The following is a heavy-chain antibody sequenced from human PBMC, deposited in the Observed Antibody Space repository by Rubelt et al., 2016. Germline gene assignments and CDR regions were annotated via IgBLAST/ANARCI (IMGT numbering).Heavy chain of an antibody. CDR2: INHSGST. Sequence: QVQLQQWGAGLLKPSETLSLTCAVYGGSFSGYYWSWIRQPPGKGLEWIGEINHSGSTNYNPSLKSRVTISVDTSKNQFSLKLSSVTAADTAVYYCARGSGVGRGSIVVDVDYWGQGTLVTVSS. V-gene: IGHV4-34*01. D-gene: IGHD3-22*01. CDR1: GGSFSGYY. CDR3: ARGSGVGRGSIVVDVDY. J-gene: IGHJ4*02.